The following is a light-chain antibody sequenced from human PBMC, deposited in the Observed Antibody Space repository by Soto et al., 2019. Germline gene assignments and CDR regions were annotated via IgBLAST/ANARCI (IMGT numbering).Light chain of an antibody. CDR2: DAS. V-gene: IGKV3-11*01. CDR3: QQRSNWPLM. CDR1: QSVSSY. Sequence: EIVLTQSPATLSLSPGERATLSCRASQSVSSYLAWYQQKPGQAPRLLIYDASNRATGIPARFSGSGSGTDFTLTISSLEPEDFAVYYCQQRSNWPLMFGQETKVDIK. J-gene: IGKJ1*01.